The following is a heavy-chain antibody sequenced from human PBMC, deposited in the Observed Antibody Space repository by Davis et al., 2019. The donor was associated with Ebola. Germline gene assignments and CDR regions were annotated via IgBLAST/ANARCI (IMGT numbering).Heavy chain of an antibody. CDR1: GFTFSSYS. CDR2: ISSSSSYI. D-gene: IGHD1-26*01. J-gene: IGHJ4*02. CDR3: VKDDRLIVGAG. V-gene: IGHV3-21*01. Sequence: GESLKISCAASGFTFSSYSMNWVRQAPGKGLEWVSSISSSSSYIYYADSVKGRFTISRDNSKNTLYLQMSSLRAEDTAVYYCVKDDRLIVGAGWGQGTLVTVSS.